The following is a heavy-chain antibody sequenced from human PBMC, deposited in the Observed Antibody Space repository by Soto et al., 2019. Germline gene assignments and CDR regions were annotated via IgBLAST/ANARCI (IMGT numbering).Heavy chain of an antibody. CDR2: ISTYNGDT. CDR3: ARGDTTGSPRGWFDP. CDR1: GYSFTSCG. Sequence: ASVKVSCKASGYSFTSCGINWVRQAPGQGLEWMGWISTYNGDTNYAQKLQGRVTMTTDTSTTTAYMELRSLRSDVTAVYYCARGDTTGSPRGWFDPWGQGTLVTVS. V-gene: IGHV1-18*04. D-gene: IGHD1-1*01. J-gene: IGHJ5*02.